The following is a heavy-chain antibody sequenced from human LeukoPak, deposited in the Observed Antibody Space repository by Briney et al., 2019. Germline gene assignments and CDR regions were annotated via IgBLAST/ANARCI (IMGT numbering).Heavy chain of an antibody. V-gene: IGHV1-8*01. J-gene: IGHJ4*02. Sequence: ASVKVSCKASGYTFTSYDINWVRQATGQGLEWMGWMNPSSGNTVYAQKFQGRVTMTRNTSISSAYMEVSSRRSEVRIVDYCASGLDFQGEANFDYWGQGTLVTVSS. CDR1: GYTFTSYD. CDR3: ASGLDFQGEANFDY. D-gene: IGHD3-16*01. CDR2: MNPSSGNT.